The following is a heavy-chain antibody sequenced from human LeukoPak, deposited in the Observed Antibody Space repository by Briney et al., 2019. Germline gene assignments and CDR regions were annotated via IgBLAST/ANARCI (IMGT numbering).Heavy chain of an antibody. V-gene: IGHV4-59*01. Sequence: SETLSLTCTVSGGSISSYYWSWIRQPPGKGLEWIGYIYYSGSTNYNPSLKSRVTISVDTSKNQFSLKLSSVTAADTAVHYCARDSGSYQSPFDYWGQGTLVTVSS. CDR1: GGSISSYY. CDR2: IYYSGST. D-gene: IGHD1-26*01. J-gene: IGHJ4*02. CDR3: ARDSGSYQSPFDY.